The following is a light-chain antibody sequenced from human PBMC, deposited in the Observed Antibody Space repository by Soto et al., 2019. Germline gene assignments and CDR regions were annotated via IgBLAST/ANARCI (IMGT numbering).Light chain of an antibody. CDR3: QQYGSSPIT. V-gene: IGKV3-20*01. CDR2: GAS. Sequence: IGFTQSSGTLSLSPGERATLSCRASQSVSSSYLAWYQQKPGQAPRLLIYGASSRATGIPDRFSGSGSGTDFTLTISRLEPEDFAVYYCQQYGSSPITFGGGTKVDIK. J-gene: IGKJ4*01. CDR1: QSVSSSY.